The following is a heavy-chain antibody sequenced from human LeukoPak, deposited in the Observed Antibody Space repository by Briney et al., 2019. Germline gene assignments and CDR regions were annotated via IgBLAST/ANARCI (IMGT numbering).Heavy chain of an antibody. D-gene: IGHD1-26*01. CDR2: IKQDGSEK. V-gene: IGHV3-7*01. J-gene: IGHJ4*02. CDR1: GFTFSSYW. CDR3: ARRRYSGSSQHFDY. Sequence: GGSLRLSCAASGFTFSSYWMSWVRQAPGKGLEWVANIKQDGSEKYYVDSVKGRFTISRDNAKNTVYLEMNSLRAEDTAVYYCARRRYSGSSQHFDYWGQGTLVTVSS.